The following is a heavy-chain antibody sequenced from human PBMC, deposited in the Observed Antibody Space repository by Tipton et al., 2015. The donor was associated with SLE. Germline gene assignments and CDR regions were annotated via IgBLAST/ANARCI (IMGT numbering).Heavy chain of an antibody. CDR2: INHSGST. J-gene: IGHJ4*02. Sequence: TLSLTCAVYGGSFSGYYWSWIRQPPGKGLEWIGEINHSGSTNYNPSLKSRVTISVDTSKNQFSLKLSSVTAADTAVYYCARNWGYQLLKGDWFDYWGQGTLVTVSS. D-gene: IGHD2-2*01. CDR3: ARNWGYQLLKGDWFDY. CDR1: GGSFSGYY. V-gene: IGHV4-34*01.